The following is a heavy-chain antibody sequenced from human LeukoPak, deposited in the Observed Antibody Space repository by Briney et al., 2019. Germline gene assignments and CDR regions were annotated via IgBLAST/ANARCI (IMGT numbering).Heavy chain of an antibody. CDR3: AKAASVGGYFDY. CDR2: FTGSGGTT. CDR1: GFTFSTYA. D-gene: IGHD2-2*01. J-gene: IGHJ4*02. Sequence: GGSLRLSCAASGFTFSTYAMTWVRQAPGKGLEWVSIFTGSGGTTYYADSVKGRFTISRDNSKNTLNLQMNSLRAEDTAVYYCAKAASVGGYFDYWGQGTLVTVSS. V-gene: IGHV3-23*01.